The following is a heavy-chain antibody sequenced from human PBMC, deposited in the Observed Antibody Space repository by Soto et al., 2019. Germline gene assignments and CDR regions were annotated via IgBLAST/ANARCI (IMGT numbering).Heavy chain of an antibody. Sequence: QVQLVESGGGVVQPGGSLRLSCAPSGFTFRAYGMHWVRQAPGKGLEWGAVISYDGKNEYYADSVKGRFSISRDSSKNTLYLQMNSLRAEDTAVYYCAKDLVAFTTGRRSPFGSWGQGTLVTVSS. D-gene: IGHD1-1*01. CDR3: AKDLVAFTTGRRSPFGS. CDR1: GFTFRAYG. J-gene: IGHJ4*02. V-gene: IGHV3-30*18. CDR2: ISYDGKNE.